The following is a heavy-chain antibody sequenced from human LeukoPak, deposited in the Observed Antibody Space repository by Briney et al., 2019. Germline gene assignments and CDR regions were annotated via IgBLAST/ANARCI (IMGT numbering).Heavy chain of an antibody. Sequence: GGSLRLSCAASGFIFSRYSMNWVRQAPGKGLEWVSSISSSSSYIYYADSMKGRFTISRDNARKTLYLQMNSLRAEDTAVYYCARDNSEGQWLVGNWFDPWAREPWSPSPQ. CDR3: ARDNSEGQWLVGNWFDP. D-gene: IGHD6-19*01. CDR1: GFIFSRYS. CDR2: ISSSSSYI. J-gene: IGHJ5*02. V-gene: IGHV3-21*01.